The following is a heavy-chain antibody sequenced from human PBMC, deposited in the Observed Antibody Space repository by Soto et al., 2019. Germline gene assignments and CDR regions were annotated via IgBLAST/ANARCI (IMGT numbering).Heavy chain of an antibody. CDR1: GFTFSSYA. D-gene: IGHD3-10*01. Sequence: GGSLRLSCAASGFTFSSYAMSWVRQAPGKGLEWVSAISGGGGSTYYADSVKGRFTISRDNSKNTLYLQMNSLRAVDTAVYYCAKDLNSITMVRGGPGVDAYDGRDVWGQGTTVTVSS. CDR2: ISGGGGST. V-gene: IGHV3-23*01. J-gene: IGHJ6*02. CDR3: AKDLNSITMVRGGPGVDAYDGRDV.